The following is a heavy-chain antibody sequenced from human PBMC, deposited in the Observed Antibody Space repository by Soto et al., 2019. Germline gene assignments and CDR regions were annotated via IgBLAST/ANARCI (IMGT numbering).Heavy chain of an antibody. J-gene: IGHJ3*01. D-gene: IGHD6-19*01. CDR3: AYSTGWYRHDV. CDR1: GDSISSPKW. CDR2: LLHSGTT. Sequence: QVQLQESGPGLVKLSGPLSLTCAVPGDSISSPKWWTWLRQPPGKGLEWIGDLLHSGTTNYNPSLMRRVTLSVDKPQNQFSLKLTSVTAADTAIYYCAYSTGWYRHDVWGQGTSVTVSS. V-gene: IGHV4-4*02.